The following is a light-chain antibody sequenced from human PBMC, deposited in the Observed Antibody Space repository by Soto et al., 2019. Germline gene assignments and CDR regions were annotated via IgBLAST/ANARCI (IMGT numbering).Light chain of an antibody. CDR3: ASYAGFQMI. CDR2: EVD. Sequence: QSALTQPASVSGSPGLSITISCSGTSSDFVSWYQHHPGKAPKLLIYEVDNWPSGISERFSGSMSDNTASLTISGLQPEDEADYFCASYAGFQMIFGGGTKLTVL. CDR1: SSDFV. J-gene: IGLJ2*01. V-gene: IGLV2-14*01.